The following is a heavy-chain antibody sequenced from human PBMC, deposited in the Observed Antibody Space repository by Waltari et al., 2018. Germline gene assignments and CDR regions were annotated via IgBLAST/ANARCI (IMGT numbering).Heavy chain of an antibody. CDR2: IWFDGSKK. D-gene: IGHD2-21*02. J-gene: IGHJ4*02. Sequence: QVQLVESGGDVVQTGRSLRLSCSTSGFTFITYGMHWVRQAPGKGLEWVAVIWFDGSKKYYVDSVKGRFTIPRDTSRNTLYLQMDSLRVEDTAMYYCARATAESALDSWGQGTRVIVSS. CDR1: GFTFITYG. CDR3: ARATAESALDS. V-gene: IGHV3-33*01.